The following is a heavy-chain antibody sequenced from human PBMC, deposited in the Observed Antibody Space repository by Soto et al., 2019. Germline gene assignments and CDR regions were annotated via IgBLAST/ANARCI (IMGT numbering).Heavy chain of an antibody. J-gene: IGHJ4*02. D-gene: IGHD5-12*01. Sequence: QLQESGSGLVKPSQTLSLTCAVSGGSISSGGYSWSWIRQPPGKGLEWIGYIYHSGSTYYNPSLQSRVTISVDKSNNQFSLKLSFVTAADTAVYYCARAGYSGYDLTFDYWGQGTLVTVSS. CDR2: IYHSGST. CDR3: ARAGYSGYDLTFDY. V-gene: IGHV4-30-2*01. CDR1: GGSISSGGYS.